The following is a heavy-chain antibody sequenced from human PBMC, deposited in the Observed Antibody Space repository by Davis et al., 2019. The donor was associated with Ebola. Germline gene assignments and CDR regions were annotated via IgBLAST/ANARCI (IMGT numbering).Heavy chain of an antibody. CDR1: GFTFSSYW. V-gene: IGHV3-7*03. J-gene: IGHJ4*02. CDR2: IKQDGSEK. CDR3: ARGRIGYCSSTSCYKGSTFDY. Sequence: GESLKLSCAASGFTFSSYWMSWVRQAPGKGLEWVANIKQDGSEKYYVDSVKGRFTISRDNAKNSLYLQMNSLRAEDTAVYYCARGRIGYCSSTSCYKGSTFDYWGQGTLVTVSS. D-gene: IGHD2-2*02.